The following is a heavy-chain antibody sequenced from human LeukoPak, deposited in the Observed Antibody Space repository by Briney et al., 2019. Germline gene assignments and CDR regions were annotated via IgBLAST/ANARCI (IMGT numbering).Heavy chain of an antibody. CDR3: ATSRPSYCSSRCALYGMDV. V-gene: IGHV1-24*01. D-gene: IGHD2-2*01. J-gene: IGHJ6*02. Sequence: GASVKVSCKVSGYTLTELSMHWVRQAPGKGLEWMGGFDPEDGETIYAQKFQGRVTMTEDTSTDTAYMELSSLRSEDTAVYYCATSRPSYCSSRCALYGMDVWGQGTTVTDSS. CDR2: FDPEDGET. CDR1: GYTLTELS.